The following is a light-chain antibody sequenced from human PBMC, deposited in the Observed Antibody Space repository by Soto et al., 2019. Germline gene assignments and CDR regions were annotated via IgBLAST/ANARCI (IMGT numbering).Light chain of an antibody. V-gene: IGLV1-51*01. CDR1: SSNIGGNS. CDR3: GSWYSSLSDYV. Sequence: QSVLPHPRSVCPAPGHKVTISCSGSSSNIGGNSVSWYQQLPGTAPKLLIYDDNKRPSGIPDRFSGSKSGTSATLGITGFQTGDEADYYCGSWYSSLSDYVFGTGTKVTVL. CDR2: DDN. J-gene: IGLJ1*01.